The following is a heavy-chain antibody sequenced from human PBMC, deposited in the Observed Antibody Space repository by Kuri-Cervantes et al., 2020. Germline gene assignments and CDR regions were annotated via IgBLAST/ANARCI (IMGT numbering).Heavy chain of an antibody. D-gene: IGHD6-19*01. J-gene: IGHJ4*02. CDR3: ARCTVAGHFDY. Sequence: GESLKISCAASGFTFSSYGMHWVRQAPGKGLEWVAVISYDGSNKYYADSVKGRFTISRDNSKNTLYLQMNSLRAEDTAVYYCARCTVAGHFDYWGQGTLVTVSS. V-gene: IGHV3-30*03. CDR2: ISYDGSNK. CDR1: GFTFSSYG.